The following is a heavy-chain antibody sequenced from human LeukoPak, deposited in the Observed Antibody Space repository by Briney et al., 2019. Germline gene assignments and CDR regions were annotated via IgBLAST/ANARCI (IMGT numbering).Heavy chain of an antibody. CDR2: AYYSGST. Sequence: SETLSLTCTVSGGSIISSSYYWGCIRQPPGNGLEWIGSAYYSGSTYHTPSLKSRVTISVDTSKNKFSLKMSSVTAADTAVYYCARDSAAAGTRAFDIWGQGTMVTVSS. D-gene: IGHD6-13*01. V-gene: IGHV4-39*02. J-gene: IGHJ3*02. CDR3: ARDSAAAGTRAFDI. CDR1: GGSIISSSYY.